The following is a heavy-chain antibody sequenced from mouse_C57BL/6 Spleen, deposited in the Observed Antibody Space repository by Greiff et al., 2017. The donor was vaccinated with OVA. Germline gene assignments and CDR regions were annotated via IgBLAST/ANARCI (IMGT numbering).Heavy chain of an antibody. CDR1: GYTFTDYE. V-gene: IGHV1-15*01. J-gene: IGHJ3*01. CDR3: VYGSSLAY. Sequence: VQLQQSGAELVRPGASVTLSCKASGYTFTDYEMHWVKQTPVHGLEWIGAIDPETGGTAYNQKFKGKAILTADKSSSTAYMELRSLTSEDSAVYYCVYGSSLAYWGQGTLVTVSA. CDR2: IDPETGGT. D-gene: IGHD1-1*01.